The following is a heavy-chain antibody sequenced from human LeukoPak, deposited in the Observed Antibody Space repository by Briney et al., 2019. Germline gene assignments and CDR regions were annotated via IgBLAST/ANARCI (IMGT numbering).Heavy chain of an antibody. CDR1: GGSISDHN. CDR2: IYYSGST. Sequence: PSETLSLTCTVSGGSISDHNWSWIRQPPGKGLEWIGHIYYSGSTNYNPSLKSRVIILIDTSKNQFSLNLSSVTAADTAVYYSARLPGPFFCWSGSQKCDTFDIWGQGTMVTVSS. J-gene: IGHJ3*02. V-gene: IGHV4-59*11. CDR3: ARLPGPFFCWSGSQKCDTFDI. D-gene: IGHD1-26*01.